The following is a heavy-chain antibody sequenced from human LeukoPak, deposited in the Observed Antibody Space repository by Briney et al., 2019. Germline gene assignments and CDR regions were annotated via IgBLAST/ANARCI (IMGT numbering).Heavy chain of an antibody. CDR2: ISSSSSYI. Sequence: GGSLRLSCAASGFTFSSYSMNWVRQAPGKGLEWVSSISSSSSYIYYADSVKGRFTISRDNAKNSLYLQMNSLRAEDTAVYYCARTNRGIAVAGTGIRTGWFDPWGQGTLVTVSS. J-gene: IGHJ5*02. CDR3: ARTNRGIAVAGTGIRTGWFDP. V-gene: IGHV3-21*01. CDR1: GFTFSSYS. D-gene: IGHD6-19*01.